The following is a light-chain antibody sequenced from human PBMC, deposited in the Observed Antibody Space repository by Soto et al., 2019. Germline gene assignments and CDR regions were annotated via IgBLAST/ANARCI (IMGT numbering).Light chain of an antibody. CDR2: EGS. Sequence: QSALTQPASVSGSPGQSITISCTGTSSDVGSYNLVSRYQQHPGKVPKLMIYEGSQRPSGVSNRFSGSKSGNTASLTISGLHAEDEADYYCCSYAGSATLIFGGGTKLTVL. V-gene: IGLV2-23*01. CDR3: CSYAGSATLI. CDR1: SSDVGSYNL. J-gene: IGLJ2*01.